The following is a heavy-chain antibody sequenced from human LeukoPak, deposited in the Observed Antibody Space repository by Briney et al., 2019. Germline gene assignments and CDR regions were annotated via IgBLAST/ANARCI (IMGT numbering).Heavy chain of an antibody. CDR2: INHSGST. J-gene: IGHJ5*02. CDR3: ASGRVLRWFDP. Sequence: SETLSLTCAVYGGSFSGYYWSWIRQPPGKGLEWIGEINHSGSTNYNPSLKSRVTISVDTSKNQFSLKLSSVTAADTAVYYCASGRVLRWFDPWGQGTLVTVSP. CDR1: GGSFSGYY. V-gene: IGHV4-34*01. D-gene: IGHD3-16*01.